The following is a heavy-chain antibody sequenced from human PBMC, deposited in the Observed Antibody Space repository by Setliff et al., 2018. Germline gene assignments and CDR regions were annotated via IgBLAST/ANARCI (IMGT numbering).Heavy chain of an antibody. CDR2: IIPIFGTA. Sequence: SVKVSCKASGYTFTSYGISWVRQAPGQGLEWMGGIIPIFGTANYAQKFQGRVTITADESTSTAYMELSSLRSEDTAVYYCARALGATITHFDYWGQGTLVTVSS. CDR1: GYTFTSYG. V-gene: IGHV1-69*13. D-gene: IGHD1-26*01. CDR3: ARALGATITHFDY. J-gene: IGHJ4*02.